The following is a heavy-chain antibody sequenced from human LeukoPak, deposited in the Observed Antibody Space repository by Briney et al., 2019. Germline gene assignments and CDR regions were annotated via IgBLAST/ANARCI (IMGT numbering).Heavy chain of an antibody. J-gene: IGHJ4*02. D-gene: IGHD5-12*01. CDR2: INHCGST. CDR1: GGSFSGYY. V-gene: IGHV4-34*01. CDR3: ARGRSGGYGLDY. Sequence: PETLSLTCAVYGGSFSGYYWSWIRQPPGKGLGWIGEINHCGSTNYNPSLKSRVTISVDTSKNQFSLKLSSVTAADTAVYYCARGRSGGYGLDYWGQGTLVTVSS.